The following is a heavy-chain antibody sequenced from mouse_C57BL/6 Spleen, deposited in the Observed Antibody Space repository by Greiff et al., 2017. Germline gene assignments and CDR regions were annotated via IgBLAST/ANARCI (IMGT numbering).Heavy chain of an antibody. D-gene: IGHD1-1*01. V-gene: IGHV5-16*01. CDR1: GFTFSDYY. Sequence: EVKVVESEGGLVQPGSSMTLSCTASGFTFSDYYMAWVRQVPEKGLEWVANITYDGSSTYYLDSLTSRFIISSDPAKNILYLQMSSLKSEDTARYYWARDGDGTRYIDVWGTGTTVTVSS. CDR2: ITYDGSST. CDR3: ARDGDGTRYIDV. J-gene: IGHJ1*03.